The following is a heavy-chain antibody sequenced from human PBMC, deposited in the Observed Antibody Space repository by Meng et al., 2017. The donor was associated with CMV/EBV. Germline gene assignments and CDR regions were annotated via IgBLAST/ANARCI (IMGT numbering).Heavy chain of an antibody. J-gene: IGHJ4*02. Sequence: SETLSLTCTVSGYSISSGYYWGWIRQPPGKGLEWIVSIYHSGSTYYNPSLKSRVTISVDTSKNQFSLKLSSVTAADTAVYYCARWQSYFDYWGQGTLVTVSS. CDR1: GYSISSGYY. CDR2: IYHSGST. V-gene: IGHV4-38-2*02. CDR3: ARWQSYFDY.